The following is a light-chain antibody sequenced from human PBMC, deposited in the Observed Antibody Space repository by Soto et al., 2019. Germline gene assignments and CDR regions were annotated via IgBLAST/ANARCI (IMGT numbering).Light chain of an antibody. CDR2: DAS. CDR3: QQYGSSPIT. V-gene: IGKV3-20*01. J-gene: IGKJ1*01. Sequence: EIVLTQSPATLSLSPGERATLSWRASQSVSSYLAWYQQKPGQAPRLLIYDASNRATGIPARFSGSGSGTDFTLTISRLEPEDFAVYYCQQYGSSPITFGQGTKVDIK. CDR1: QSVSSY.